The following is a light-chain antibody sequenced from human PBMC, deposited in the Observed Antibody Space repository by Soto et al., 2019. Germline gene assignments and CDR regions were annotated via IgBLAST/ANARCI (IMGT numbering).Light chain of an antibody. CDR2: GTS. CDR3: QQSGST. CDR1: ESVSSNY. Sequence: IVLTQSPGTLSLSPGEGSTLSCRTSESVSSNYLAWYQQRPGQAPRVLIYGTSTRATGIPDRFSGSGSGTDFTLIISRLEPEDFAVYDCQQSGSTFGQGTRLEIK. V-gene: IGKV3-20*01. J-gene: IGKJ5*01.